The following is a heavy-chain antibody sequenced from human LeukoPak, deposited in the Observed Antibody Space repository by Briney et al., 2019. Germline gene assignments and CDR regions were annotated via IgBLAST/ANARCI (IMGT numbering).Heavy chain of an antibody. D-gene: IGHD3-10*01. CDR3: ARHLYYYGSGSYSMYFYYFMDV. J-gene: IGHJ6*03. CDR2: IYYSVNT. CDR1: GASITITTSY. Sequence: PSETLSLTCTASGASITITTSYWGWIRQPPGKGLEWIVSIYYSVNTYYNPSLRSRVTIPVDRSINQFCLKLSSETAADTAVYYCARHLYYYGSGSYSMYFYYFMDVWGKGTTVTVSS. V-gene: IGHV4-39*01.